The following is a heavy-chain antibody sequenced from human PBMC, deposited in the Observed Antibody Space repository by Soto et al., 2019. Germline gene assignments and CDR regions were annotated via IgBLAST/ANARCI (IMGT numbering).Heavy chain of an antibody. Sequence: PGGSLRLSCAASGSTFSSYGMHWVRQAPGKGLEWVAAISYAGSNKNYADSVKGRFTISRDNSKNTLYLQMDSLRDEDTAVYYWSKDTYYQGSSGYYVFDYWGQGTLVTVSS. D-gene: IGHD3-22*01. V-gene: IGHV3-30*18. CDR3: SKDTYYQGSSGYYVFDY. CDR1: GSTFSSYG. J-gene: IGHJ4*02. CDR2: ISYAGSNK.